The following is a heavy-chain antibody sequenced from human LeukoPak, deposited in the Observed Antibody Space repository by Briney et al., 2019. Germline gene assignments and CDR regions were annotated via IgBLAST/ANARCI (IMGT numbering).Heavy chain of an antibody. D-gene: IGHD6-13*01. J-gene: IGHJ4*02. CDR2: INHSGST. Sequence: SETLSLTCAVYGGSFSGYYWSWIRQPPGKGLEWIGEINHSGSTNYNPFLKSRVTISVDTSKNQFSLKLSSVTAADTAVYYCASPPYSSSWYQEDYWGQGTLVTVSS. CDR3: ASPPYSSSWYQEDY. V-gene: IGHV4-34*01. CDR1: GGSFSGYY.